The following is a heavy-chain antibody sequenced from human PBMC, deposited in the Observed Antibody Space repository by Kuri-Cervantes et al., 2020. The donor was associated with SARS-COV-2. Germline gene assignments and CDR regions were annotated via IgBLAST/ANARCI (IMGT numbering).Heavy chain of an antibody. CDR1: GFTFSSYS. CDR2: ISSSSSYI. J-gene: IGHJ4*02. D-gene: IGHD2-2*01. CDR3: ARYCTSISCESAIDF. V-gene: IGHV3-21*04. Sequence: GESMMVYCAASGFTFSSYSMNWVRQAPGKGLEWVSSISSSSSYIYYADSVKGRFTISRDNTKNSLYLQMDSLTAEDTAVYYCARYCTSISCESAIDFWCQGTRVTVSS.